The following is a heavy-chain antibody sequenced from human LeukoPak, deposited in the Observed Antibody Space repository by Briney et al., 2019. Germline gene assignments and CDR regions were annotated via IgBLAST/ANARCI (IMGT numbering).Heavy chain of an antibody. CDR3: ARENSGSYREFDY. J-gene: IGHJ4*02. CDR1: GGSISTYY. Sequence: SETLSLTCTVSGGSISTYYWSWIRQAPGKGLEWIGRIYTSGSTNYNASLKSRVSMSVDTSKNQFSLKLSSVTAADTAVFYCARENSGSYREFDYWGQGTLVTVSS. CDR2: IYTSGST. D-gene: IGHD1-26*01. V-gene: IGHV4-4*07.